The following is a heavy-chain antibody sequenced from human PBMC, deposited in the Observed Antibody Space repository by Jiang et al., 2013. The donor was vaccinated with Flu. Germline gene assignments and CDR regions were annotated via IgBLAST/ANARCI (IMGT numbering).Heavy chain of an antibody. Sequence: AASGFIFSDYWMSWVRQAPGKGLEWVVNINQNGGEKYYVESVKGRFTISRDNAKNSLYLQMNSLRVEDTAVYCCARKGLPDYWGQGTLVTVSS. J-gene: IGHJ4*02. D-gene: IGHD3/OR15-3a*01. CDR1: GFIFSDYW. CDR2: INQNGGEK. CDR3: ARKGLPDY. V-gene: IGHV3-7*01.